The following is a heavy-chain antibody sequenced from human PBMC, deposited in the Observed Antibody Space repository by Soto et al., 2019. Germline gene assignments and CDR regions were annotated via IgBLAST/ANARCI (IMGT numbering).Heavy chain of an antibody. Sequence: EVQLVESGGGLVQPGVSLRLSCAASGFTFSSYSMNWVRQAPGKGLEWVSYISSSSSTIYYADSVKGRFTISRDNAKNSLYLQMHSLRAEVTAVYYCARDLNYGLFDYWGPGTLVTVSS. CDR3: ARDLNYGLFDY. CDR1: GFTFSSYS. D-gene: IGHD4-17*01. J-gene: IGHJ4*02. CDR2: ISSSSSTI. V-gene: IGHV3-48*01.